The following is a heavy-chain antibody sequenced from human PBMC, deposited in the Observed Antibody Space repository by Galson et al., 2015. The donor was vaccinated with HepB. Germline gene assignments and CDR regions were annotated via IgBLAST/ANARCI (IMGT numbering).Heavy chain of an antibody. CDR2: IKSDGSEK. CDR1: GLRFSSYW. J-gene: IGHJ6*03. V-gene: IGHV3-7*03. CDR3: AFSSYYYYYYMDI. Sequence: SLRLSCADSGLRFSSYWMTWVRQAPGKGLEWVANIKSDGSEKNYVDSVTGRFTIFRDNAKNSLSLQMTSLRAEDTAVYYCAFSSYYYYYYMDIWGKGTTVTVSS.